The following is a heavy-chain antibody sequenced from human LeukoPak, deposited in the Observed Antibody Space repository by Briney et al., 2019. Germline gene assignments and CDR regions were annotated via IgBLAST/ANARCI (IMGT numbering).Heavy chain of an antibody. CDR1: GYTVTSYY. V-gene: IGHV1-46*01. D-gene: IGHD3-16*01. CDR3: ATEGLIYGMDV. J-gene: IGHJ6*02. CDR2: LNPSGGSP. Sequence: ASVKVSCKASGYTVTSYYMHWVRQAPGQGLEWMGILNPSGGSPSYAQKFQGRVTMTEDTSTDTAYMELSSLRSEDTAVYYCATEGLIYGMDVWGQGTTVTVSS.